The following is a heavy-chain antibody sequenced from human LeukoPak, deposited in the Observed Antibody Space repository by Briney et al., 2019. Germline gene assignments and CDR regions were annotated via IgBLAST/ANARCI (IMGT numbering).Heavy chain of an antibody. Sequence: SETLSLTCAVYGGSFSGYYWSWIRQPPGKGLEWIGEINHSGSTNYNPSLKSRVTISVDTSKNQFSLKLSSVTAADTAVYYCARGHNQRRWLQSVYNWFDPWGQGTLVTVSS. V-gene: IGHV4-34*01. CDR1: GGSFSGYY. J-gene: IGHJ5*02. CDR3: ARGHNQRRWLQSVYNWFDP. CDR2: INHSGST. D-gene: IGHD5-24*01.